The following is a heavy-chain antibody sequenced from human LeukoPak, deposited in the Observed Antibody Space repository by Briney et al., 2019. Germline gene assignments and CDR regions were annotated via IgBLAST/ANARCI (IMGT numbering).Heavy chain of an antibody. Sequence: GGSLRLSCAASGFTFSSYAMHWVRQAPGKGLEWVAVISYDGSNKYYADSVKGRFTISRDNSKNTLYLQMNSLRAEDTAVYYCASDLQWTLWYWGQGTLVTVSS. D-gene: IGHD4-11*01. CDR3: ASDLQWTLWY. V-gene: IGHV3-30-3*01. CDR1: GFTFSSYA. CDR2: ISYDGSNK. J-gene: IGHJ4*02.